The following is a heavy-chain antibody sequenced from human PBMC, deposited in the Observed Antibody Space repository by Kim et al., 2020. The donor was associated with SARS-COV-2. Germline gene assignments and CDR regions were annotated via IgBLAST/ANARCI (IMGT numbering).Heavy chain of an antibody. V-gene: IGHV4-59*01. CDR2: IYYSGST. Sequence: SETLSLTCTVSGGSISSYYWSWIRQPPGKGLEWIGYIYYSGSTNYNPSLKSRVTISVDTSTNQFSLKLSSVTAADTAVYYCARASGYYDSSGYYLISDFDPWGQGTLVTVSS. CDR1: GGSISSYY. D-gene: IGHD3-22*01. J-gene: IGHJ5*02. CDR3: ARASGYYDSSGYYLISDFDP.